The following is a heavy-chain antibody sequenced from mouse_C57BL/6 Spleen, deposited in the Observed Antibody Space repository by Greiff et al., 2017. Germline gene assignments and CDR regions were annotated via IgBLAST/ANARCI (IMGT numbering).Heavy chain of an antibody. CDR3: ARDATGGYDGFDY. J-gene: IGHJ2*01. CDR1: GFTFSDFY. D-gene: IGHD2-2*01. Sequence: EVKLVESGGGLVQSGRSLRLSCATSGFTFSDFYMEWVRQAPGKGLEWIAASRNKANDYTTEYSASVKGWFIVSRDTSQSILYLQMNALRAEDTAIYSCARDATGGYDGFDYWGQGTTLTVSS. V-gene: IGHV7-1*01. CDR2: SRNKANDYTT.